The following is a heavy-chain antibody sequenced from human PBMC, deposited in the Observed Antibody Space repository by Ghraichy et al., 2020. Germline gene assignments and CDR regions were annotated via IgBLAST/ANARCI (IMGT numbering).Heavy chain of an antibody. CDR2: INHSGST. D-gene: IGHD3-10*01. CDR1: GGSFSGYY. Sequence: SETLSLTCAVYGGSFSGYYWSWIRQPPGKGLEWIGEINHSGSTNYNPSLKSRVTISVDTSKNQFSLKLSSVTAADTAVYYCAVMVPPAPRRGMVQRVVDVWGQGTTVTVSS. CDR3: AVMVPPAPRRGMVQRVVDV. V-gene: IGHV4-34*01. J-gene: IGHJ6*02.